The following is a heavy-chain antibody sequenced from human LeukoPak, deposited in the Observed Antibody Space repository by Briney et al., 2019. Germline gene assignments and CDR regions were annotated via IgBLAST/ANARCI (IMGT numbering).Heavy chain of an antibody. J-gene: IGHJ6*02. CDR3: ARILTTRGVTTSYYYYYGMDV. CDR2: IIPILGIA. V-gene: IGHV1-69*04. D-gene: IGHD3-10*01. CDR1: GGTFSSYA. Sequence: SVKVSCKASGGTFSSYAISWVRQAPGQGLEWMGRIIPILGIANYAQKFQGRVTINADKSTSTAYMELSSLRSEDTAVYYCARILTTRGVTTSYYYYYGMDVWGQGTTVTVSS.